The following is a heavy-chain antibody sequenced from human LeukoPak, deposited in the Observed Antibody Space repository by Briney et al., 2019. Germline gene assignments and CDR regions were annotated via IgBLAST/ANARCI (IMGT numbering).Heavy chain of an antibody. CDR1: GFTFSDYY. V-gene: IGHV3-11*04. CDR3: ARGLCGGDCYDY. CDR2: ISSSSTHI. Sequence: GGSLRLSCAASGFTFSDYYMSWVRQAPGKGLEWVSSISSSSTHIYYADSVKGRFTISRDNAKNSLYLQMNSLRAEDTAVYYCARGLCGGDCYDYWGQGTPVTVSS. J-gene: IGHJ4*02. D-gene: IGHD2-21*01.